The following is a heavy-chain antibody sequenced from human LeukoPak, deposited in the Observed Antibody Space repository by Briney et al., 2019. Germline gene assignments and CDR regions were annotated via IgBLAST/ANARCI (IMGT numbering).Heavy chain of an antibody. V-gene: IGHV4-34*01. J-gene: IGHJ5*02. CDR1: GGSFSGYY. CDR2: INHSGST. CDR3: ARGRGPDSFKFPLLLFGAHWFDP. Sequence: SETLSLTCAVYGGSFSGYYWSWIRQPPGKGLEWIGEINHSGSTNYNPSLKSRVTISVDTSKNQFSLMLSPVTAADTAVYYRARGRGPDSFKFPLLLFGAHWFDPWGQGTLVTVSS. D-gene: IGHD3-10*01.